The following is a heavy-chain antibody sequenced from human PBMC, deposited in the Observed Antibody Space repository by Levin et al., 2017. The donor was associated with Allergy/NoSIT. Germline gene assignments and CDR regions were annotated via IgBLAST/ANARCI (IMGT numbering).Heavy chain of an antibody. V-gene: IGHV3-33*01. J-gene: IGHJ3*01. D-gene: IGHD3-16*01. CDR1: GFTFSNYG. CDR3: ARDGGSTSMAGDGLDF. Sequence: SCAASGFTFSNYGIHWVRQAPGKGLEWVAVIWYDGRNKYYAGSVKGRFTISRDNSKNTLYLQMNSLRAEDTAVYYCARDGGSTSMAGDGLDFWGQGTLVTVSS. CDR2: IWYDGRNK.